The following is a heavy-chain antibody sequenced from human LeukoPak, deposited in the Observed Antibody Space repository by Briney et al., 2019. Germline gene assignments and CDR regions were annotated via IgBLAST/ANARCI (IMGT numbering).Heavy chain of an antibody. Sequence: SGTLSLTCGVSGGSITNTNYWTWVRQPPGKGLEWIGEVNLQGSTNYNPSLMGRVDIAVDTSENHISLQLTSVTAADTAVYYCAREGGPYLPLDYSGQGTLVTVSS. J-gene: IGHJ4*02. CDR2: VNLQGST. CDR3: AREGGPYLPLDY. V-gene: IGHV4-4*02. CDR1: GGSITNTNY.